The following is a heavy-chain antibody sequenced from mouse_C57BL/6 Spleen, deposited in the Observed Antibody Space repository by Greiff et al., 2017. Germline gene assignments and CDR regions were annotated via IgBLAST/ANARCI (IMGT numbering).Heavy chain of an antibody. V-gene: IGHV7-3*01. CDR1: GFTFTDYY. D-gene: IGHD2-5*01. CDR3: ERYKRSNHGYFDV. J-gene: IGHJ1*03. CDR2: IRNKANGYST. Sequence: DVMLVESGGGLVQPGGSLSLSCAASGFTFTDYYMSWVRQPPGKALEWLGFIRNKANGYSTEYSASVKGRFSISRDNSQSILYLQRNALRAEDSATYYRERYKRSNHGYFDVWGTGTTVTVSS.